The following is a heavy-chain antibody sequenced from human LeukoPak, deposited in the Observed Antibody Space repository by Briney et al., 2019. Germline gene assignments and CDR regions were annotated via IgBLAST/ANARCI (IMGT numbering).Heavy chain of an antibody. CDR1: GFTFSSYA. V-gene: IGHV3-23*01. J-gene: IGHJ6*03. D-gene: IGHD6-6*01. CDR3: AKVPSSSRTYYYYYMDV. CDR2: ISGSGDST. Sequence: GGSLRLSCAASGFTFSSYAMSWVRQAPGKGLEWVSAISGSGDSTYYADSVKGRFTISRDNSKNTLYLQMNSLRAEDTAVYYCAKVPSSSRTYYYYYMDVWGKGTTVTVSS.